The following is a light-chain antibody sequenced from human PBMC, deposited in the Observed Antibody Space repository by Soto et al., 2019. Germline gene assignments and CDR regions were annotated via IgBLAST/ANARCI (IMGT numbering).Light chain of an antibody. J-gene: IGLJ1*01. CDR2: EVT. V-gene: IGLV2-8*01. CDR3: SSYTGSSNFV. CDR1: TRDFGNYNF. Sequence: QSALTQPPSASGSPGQSVTISCTGTTRDFGNYNFVSWYQQHPGEAPKLLIYEVTKRPSGVPDRFSGSKSGNTASLTVSGLQAEDEADYYCSSYTGSSNFVFGTGTKLTVL.